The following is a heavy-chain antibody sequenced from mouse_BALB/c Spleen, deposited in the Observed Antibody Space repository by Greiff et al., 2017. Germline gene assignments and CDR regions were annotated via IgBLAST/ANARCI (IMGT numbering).Heavy chain of an antibody. J-gene: IGHJ1*01. V-gene: IGHV5-9-4*01. CDR2: ISSGGSYT. D-gene: IGHD2-14*01. CDR1: GFTFSSYA. Sequence: EVKLVESGGGLVKPGGSLKLSCAASGFTFSSYAMSWVRQSPEKRLEWVAEISSGGSYTYYPDTVTGRFTISRDNAKNTLYLEMSSLRSEDTAMYYCARAYYRYERYFDVWGAGTTVTVAS. CDR3: ARAYYRYERYFDV.